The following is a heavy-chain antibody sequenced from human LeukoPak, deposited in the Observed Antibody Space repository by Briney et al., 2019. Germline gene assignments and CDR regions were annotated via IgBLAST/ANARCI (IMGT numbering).Heavy chain of an antibody. D-gene: IGHD6-13*01. CDR2: ITNNGNTI. CDR3: ARDGTAAGLYFDL. V-gene: IGHV3-48*03. Sequence: PGGSLRLSCAPSVFIFSSYEMNWVRQAPGEGLEWISKITNNGNTIYYADSVKGRFTISRDNAKNSLYLQMNKLRVEDTAVYYCARDGTAAGLYFDLWGQGTLVTVSS. CDR1: VFIFSSYE. J-gene: IGHJ4*01.